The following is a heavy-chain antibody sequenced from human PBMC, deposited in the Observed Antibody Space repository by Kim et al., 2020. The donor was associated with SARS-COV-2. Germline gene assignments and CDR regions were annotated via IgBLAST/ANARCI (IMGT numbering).Heavy chain of an antibody. J-gene: IGHJ4*02. CDR2: ISGSGGST. V-gene: IGHV3-23*01. CDR1: GFTFSSYA. Sequence: GGSLRLSCAASGFTFSSYAMSWVRQAPGKGLEWVSAISGSGGSTYYADSVKGRFTISRDNSKNTLYLQMNSLRAEDTAVYYCAKLPLDMITFGGVIVNFDYWGQGTLVTVSS. CDR3: AKLPLDMITFGGVIVNFDY. D-gene: IGHD3-16*02.